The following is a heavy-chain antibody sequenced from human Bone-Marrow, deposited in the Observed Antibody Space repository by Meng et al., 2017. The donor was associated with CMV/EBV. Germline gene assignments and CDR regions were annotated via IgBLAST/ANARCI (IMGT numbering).Heavy chain of an antibody. CDR1: GFTFSSYS. CDR2: ISSGDSPI. V-gene: IGHV3-48*04. CDR3: ARDED. J-gene: IGHJ4*02. Sequence: GESLKISCAASGFTFSSYSMNWVRQAPGKGLEWVSYISSGDSPIYYADSVKGRFTISRDNAKKSLYLQMNSLRAEDTAVYYCARDEDWGQGTLVTVSS.